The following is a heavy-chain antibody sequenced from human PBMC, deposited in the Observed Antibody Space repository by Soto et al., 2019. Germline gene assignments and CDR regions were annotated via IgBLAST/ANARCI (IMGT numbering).Heavy chain of an antibody. J-gene: IGHJ3*02. V-gene: IGHV3-33*01. CDR3: VRDRARRDRGSDDAFDI. Sequence: GGSLRLSCAASGFTFSSYGMHWVRQAPGKGLEWVAVIWYDGSNKYYADSVKGRFTISRDNSKNTLYLQMNSLRAEDTAVYYCVRDRARRDRGSDDAFDIWGQGTMVTVSS. D-gene: IGHD6-25*01. CDR1: GFTFSSYG. CDR2: IWYDGSNK.